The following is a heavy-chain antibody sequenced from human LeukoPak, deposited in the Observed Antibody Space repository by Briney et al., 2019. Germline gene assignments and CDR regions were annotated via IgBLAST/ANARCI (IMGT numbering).Heavy chain of an antibody. CDR1: GFTFSTYS. CDR3: AKSSGWFLDY. J-gene: IGHJ4*02. CDR2: ISSGSSTI. V-gene: IGHV3-48*02. Sequence: PGGSLRLSCAASGFTFSTYSMNWVRQAPGKGLEWLSYISSGSSTIYYADSVKGRSTISRDNAKNSLYLQMNSLRDEDTAVYYCAKSSGWFLDYWGQGTLVTVSS. D-gene: IGHD6-19*01.